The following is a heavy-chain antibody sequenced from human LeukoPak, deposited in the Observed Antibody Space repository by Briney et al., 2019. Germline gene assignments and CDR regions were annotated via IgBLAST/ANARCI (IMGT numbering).Heavy chain of an antibody. CDR1: GYTSTSYG. J-gene: IGHJ5*02. CDR3: ARGVATVTTGRSSYNWFDP. D-gene: IGHD4-17*01. CDR2: ISAYDGNT. Sequence: ASVKVSCKASGYTSTSYGISWVRQAPGQGLEWMGWISAYDGNTNYAQKLQGRVTMTTDTSTSTAYMELRSLRSDDTAVYYCARGVATVTTGRSSYNWFDPWGQGTLVTVSS. V-gene: IGHV1-18*01.